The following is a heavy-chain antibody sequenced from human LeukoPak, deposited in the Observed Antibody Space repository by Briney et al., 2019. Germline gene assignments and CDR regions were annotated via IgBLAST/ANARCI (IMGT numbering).Heavy chain of an antibody. CDR1: GSTVSSNY. CDR3: ARDKRGDGYGDFDY. Sequence: GGSLRLSCAASGSTVSSNYMSWVRQAPGKGLEWVSVIYSGGSTYYADSVKGRFTISRDNSKNTLYLQMNSLRAEDTAVYYCARDKRGDGYGDFDYWGQGTLVTVSS. D-gene: IGHD5-24*01. J-gene: IGHJ4*02. V-gene: IGHV3-53*01. CDR2: IYSGGST.